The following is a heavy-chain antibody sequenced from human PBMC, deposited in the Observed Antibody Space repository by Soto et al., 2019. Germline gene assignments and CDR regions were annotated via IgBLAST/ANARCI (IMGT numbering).Heavy chain of an antibody. Sequence: QVQLQESGPGLVKPSETLSLTCTVSGGSISSYYWSWIRQPPGKGLEWIGYIYYSGSTNYNPSLQSRVTISVDTSKNRFSLKLSSVTAADTAVYYCARGAERVAMPSGYWGQGTLVTVSS. CDR1: GGSISSYY. D-gene: IGHD2-2*01. J-gene: IGHJ4*02. CDR2: IYYSGST. V-gene: IGHV4-59*01. CDR3: ARGAERVAMPSGY.